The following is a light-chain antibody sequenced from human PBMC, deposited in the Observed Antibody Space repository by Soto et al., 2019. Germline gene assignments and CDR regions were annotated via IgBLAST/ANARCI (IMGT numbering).Light chain of an antibody. Sequence: DIVLTQSPGTLSLSPGERATLSCGASQSVNSKSLAWYQQKPGQAPRLLIYEASSRATGIPDRFSASGSGTDFTLTISSLEPEDFAVYYCQQYVASPYTFGQGTKVDIK. V-gene: IGKV3-20*01. CDR3: QQYVASPYT. CDR1: QSVNSKS. J-gene: IGKJ2*01. CDR2: EAS.